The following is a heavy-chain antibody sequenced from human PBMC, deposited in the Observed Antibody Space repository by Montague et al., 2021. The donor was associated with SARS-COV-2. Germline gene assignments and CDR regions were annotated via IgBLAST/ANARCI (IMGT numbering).Heavy chain of an antibody. CDR1: GGSIINNY. J-gene: IGHJ6*02. Sequence: SETLSLTCSVSGGSIINNYWSWIRQPPGKGLEWMGYIYYTGSTDYNPSLESRATLSIDTSKNEFSLKLTSVTAADTAVYYCARGGGRIQYSYYYGMDVWGQGTTVTVSS. D-gene: IGHD5-12*01. V-gene: IGHV4-59*12. CDR2: IYYTGST. CDR3: ARGGGRIQYSYYYGMDV.